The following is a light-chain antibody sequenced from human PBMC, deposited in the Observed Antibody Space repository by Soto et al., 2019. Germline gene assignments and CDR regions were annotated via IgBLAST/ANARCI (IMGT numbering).Light chain of an antibody. Sequence: EIVMTQSPATLSVSPGESATLSCRASQSVSSNLAWYQQKPGQAPRLLIYGASTRATGIPARFSGSGSGTESTLTISSLQSEDFAVYYCQPYNNWPPGVTFGPGTKVDIK. V-gene: IGKV3-15*01. CDR2: GAS. CDR3: QPYNNWPPGVT. J-gene: IGKJ3*01. CDR1: QSVSSN.